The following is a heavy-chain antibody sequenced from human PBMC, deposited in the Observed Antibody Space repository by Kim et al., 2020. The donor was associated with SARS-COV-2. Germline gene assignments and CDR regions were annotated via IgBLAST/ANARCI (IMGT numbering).Heavy chain of an antibody. Sequence: SETLSLICTVSGGSITSSSYYWGWIRQPPGKGLEWIGNIYYTGSTYYNPSLKSRVTISVDTSKNQFSLKLSSVTAADTAVYYCATLTQGVVRGVVDYWGQGSLVTVSS. J-gene: IGHJ4*02. CDR3: ATLTQGVVRGVVDY. CDR1: GGSITSSSYY. D-gene: IGHD3-10*01. CDR2: IYYTGST. V-gene: IGHV4-39*01.